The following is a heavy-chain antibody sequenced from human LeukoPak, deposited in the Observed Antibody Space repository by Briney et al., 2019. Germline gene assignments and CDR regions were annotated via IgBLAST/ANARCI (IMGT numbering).Heavy chain of an antibody. CDR1: GFTFSSAW. D-gene: IGHD2-21*02. CDR3: TADWPGDSYPFDY. J-gene: IGHJ4*02. CDR2: VKSKADGETT. Sequence: GGSLRLSCAASGFTFSSAWMSRVRQAPGKGLEWVGRVKSKADGETTHYAAPVKDRFTISRDDSRNTQYLQMNNLKTEDTAVYYCTADWPGDSYPFDYWGQGTLVTVSS. V-gene: IGHV3-15*01.